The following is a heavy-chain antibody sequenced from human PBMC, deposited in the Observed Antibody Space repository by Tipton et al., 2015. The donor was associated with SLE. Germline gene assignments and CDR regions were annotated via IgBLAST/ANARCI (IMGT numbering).Heavy chain of an antibody. CDR2: IYTSGNT. CDR3: ARSAGYGSSWAHFDY. D-gene: IGHD6-13*01. J-gene: IGHJ4*02. Sequence: TLSLTCTVSGGSISSHYWSWIRQPPGKGLEWIGYIYTSGNTNYNPSLKSRVTISLDTSKNLFSLTLNSVTAADTAVYYCARSAGYGSSWAHFDYWGQGTLVTVSS. CDR1: GGSISSHY. V-gene: IGHV4-4*08.